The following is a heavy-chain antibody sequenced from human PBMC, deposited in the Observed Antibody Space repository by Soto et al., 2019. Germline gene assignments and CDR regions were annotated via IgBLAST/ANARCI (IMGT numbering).Heavy chain of an antibody. J-gene: IGHJ5*02. CDR3: ARSIGSYSKWFDP. CDR1: GDSFTGYY. Sequence: VAAVKVSCKASGDSFTGYYIHWVRQAPGQGLEWMGWISLNSGSTNFAEKFRGWATVTRDTSTSTAYLELTSLTSNDTAIYYCARSIGSYSKWFDPWGQGTLVTVSS. CDR2: ISLNSGST. D-gene: IGHD1-26*01. V-gene: IGHV1-2*04.